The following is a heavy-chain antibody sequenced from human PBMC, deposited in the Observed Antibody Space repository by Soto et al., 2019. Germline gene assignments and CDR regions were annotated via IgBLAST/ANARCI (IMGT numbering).Heavy chain of an antibody. V-gene: IGHV4-39*01. Sequence: QLHLQQSGPGLVKPSETLSLTCTVSGGSITSSSYYWGWVRQPPGKGFEWIGNMRYSGETHSDPSLQSRVTISVDTPKSQFSLSLTPVTAADTAIYFCVCSLGPTTGIDYWGQGILVTVSS. CDR1: GGSITSSSYY. CDR2: MRYSGET. J-gene: IGHJ4*02. CDR3: VCSLGPTTGIDY. D-gene: IGHD1-26*01.